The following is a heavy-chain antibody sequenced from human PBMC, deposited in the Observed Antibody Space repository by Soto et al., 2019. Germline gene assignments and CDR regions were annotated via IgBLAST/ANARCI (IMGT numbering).Heavy chain of an antibody. Sequence: QVLLVESGGGVVQPGRSLRLSCAASGFTFSTYGMHWVRQAPGKGLEGVAIISYDGSNKYYADSVKGRFTISRDNSNNTLYLQMNSLRAEETAVYYCAKDLVKYGSSIDYWGQGTLVTVSS. V-gene: IGHV3-30*18. CDR2: ISYDGSNK. J-gene: IGHJ4*02. CDR3: AKDLVKYGSSIDY. D-gene: IGHD6-6*01. CDR1: GFTFSTYG.